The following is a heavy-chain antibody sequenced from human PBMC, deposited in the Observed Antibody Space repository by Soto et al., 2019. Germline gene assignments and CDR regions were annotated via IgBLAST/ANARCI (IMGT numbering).Heavy chain of an antibody. V-gene: IGHV3-74*01. CDR3: AMGTMDV. CDR2: INNDGSST. J-gene: IGHJ6*04. D-gene: IGHD7-27*01. CDR1: GFTFRTYW. Sequence: GGSLRLSCAASGFTFRTYWMQWARQAPGKGLEWVSRINNDGSSTDYADSVKGRFTISRDNAKDSFYLQMNSLRAEDTATYYCAMGTMDVWGKGTTVTVSS.